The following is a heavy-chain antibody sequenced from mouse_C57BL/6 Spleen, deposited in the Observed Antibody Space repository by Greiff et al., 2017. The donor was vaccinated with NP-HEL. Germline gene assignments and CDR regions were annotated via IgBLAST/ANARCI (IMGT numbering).Heavy chain of an antibody. CDR1: GFTFSDYG. J-gene: IGHJ2*01. D-gene: IGHD6-1*01. Sequence: DVMLVESGGGLVKPGGSLKLSCAASGFTFSDYGMHWVRQAPEKGLEWVAYISSGSSTIYYADTVKGRFTISRDNAKNTLFLQMTSLRSEDTAMYYCARQASNLYYFDYWGQGTTLTVSS. CDR2: ISSGSSTI. CDR3: ARQASNLYYFDY. V-gene: IGHV5-17*01.